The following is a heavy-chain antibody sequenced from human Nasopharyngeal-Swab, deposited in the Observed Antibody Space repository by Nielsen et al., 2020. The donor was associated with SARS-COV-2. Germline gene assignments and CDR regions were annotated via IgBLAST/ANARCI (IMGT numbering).Heavy chain of an antibody. CDR3: AKDHDTIFSFGDY. Sequence: LSLTCAASGFTFSSYGRHWVRQAPGKGLEWVAVISYDGSNKYYADSVKGRFTISRDNSKNTLYLQMNSLRAEDTAVYYCAKDHDTIFSFGDYWGQGTLVTVSS. V-gene: IGHV3-30*18. D-gene: IGHD3-9*01. CDR2: ISYDGSNK. CDR1: GFTFSSYG. J-gene: IGHJ4*02.